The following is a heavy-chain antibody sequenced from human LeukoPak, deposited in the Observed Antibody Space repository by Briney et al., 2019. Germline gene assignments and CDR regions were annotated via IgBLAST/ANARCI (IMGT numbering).Heavy chain of an antibody. CDR1: GYSFTSYW. CDR2: IYPGDSDT. D-gene: IGHD3-9*01. V-gene: IGHV5-51*01. CDR3: ASHYDILTGPDAFDI. J-gene: IGHJ3*02. Sequence: GESLKISCKGSGYSFTSYWIGWVRQMPGKGLEWMGIIYPGDSDTRYSPSFQGQVTISADKSISTAYLQWSSLKASDTAMYYCASHYDILTGPDAFDIWGQGTMVTASS.